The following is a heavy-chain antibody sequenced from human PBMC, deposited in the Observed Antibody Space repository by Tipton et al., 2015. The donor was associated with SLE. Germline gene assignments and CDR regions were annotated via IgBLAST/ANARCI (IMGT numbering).Heavy chain of an antibody. V-gene: IGHV4-61*01. CDR3: ARDGGPWTWFDP. CDR1: DDSVSSAYY. J-gene: IGHJ5*02. CDR2: IYYTGSA. D-gene: IGHD3-16*01. Sequence: TLSLTCIVSDDSVSSAYYWAWIRQPPGKGLEWIGYIYYTGSANYNPSLKSRVTISVDTSKNQFSLKLSSVTAADTAVYYCARDGGPWTWFDPWGQGTLVTVSS.